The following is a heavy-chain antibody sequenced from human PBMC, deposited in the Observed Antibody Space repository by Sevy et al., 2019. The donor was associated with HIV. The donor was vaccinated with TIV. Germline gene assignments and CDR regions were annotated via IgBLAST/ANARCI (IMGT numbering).Heavy chain of an antibody. Sequence: ASVKVSCKASGYTFNAYFMHWVRQAPGQGLEWMGRINPNSGDTTYAQKFQGRVTMSRDTSISTAYMELHRLTSDDTAVYYSARAYYYDSSADRFDDWGQGTLVTVSS. CDR1: GYTFNAYF. CDR3: ARAYYYDSSADRFDD. D-gene: IGHD3-22*01. CDR2: INPNSGDT. J-gene: IGHJ4*02. V-gene: IGHV1-2*06.